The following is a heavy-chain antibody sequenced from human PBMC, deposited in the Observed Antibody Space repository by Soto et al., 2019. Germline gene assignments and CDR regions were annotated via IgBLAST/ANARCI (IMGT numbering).Heavy chain of an antibody. CDR2: INPSGGST. J-gene: IGHJ5*02. CDR3: ARDGDYGDSVRSHNWFDP. CDR1: GYTFTSYY. V-gene: IGHV1-46*01. Sequence: ASEKVFCKASGYTFTSYYMHWVRQAPGQGLEWMGIINPSGGSTSYAQKFQGRVTMTRDTSTSTVYMELSSLRSEDTAVSYCARDGDYGDSVRSHNWFDPWGQGTLVTVSS. D-gene: IGHD4-17*01.